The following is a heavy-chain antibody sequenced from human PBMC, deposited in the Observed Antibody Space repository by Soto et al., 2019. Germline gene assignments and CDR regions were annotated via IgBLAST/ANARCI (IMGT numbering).Heavy chain of an antibody. CDR1: GFTFRNYW. V-gene: IGHV3-7*01. Sequence: QLGESGGGLVQPGGSLRLSCAGSGFTFRNYWMGWVRQAPGRRLEWVANIKQDGSERSYADSVKGRFTISRDNAKNSLFLQMSSLGADDTAVYYCVRENYFDYWGQGILVIVSS. CDR2: IKQDGSER. J-gene: IGHJ4*02. CDR3: VRENYFDY.